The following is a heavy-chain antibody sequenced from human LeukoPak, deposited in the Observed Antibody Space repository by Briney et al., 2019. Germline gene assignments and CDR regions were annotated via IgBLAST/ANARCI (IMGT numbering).Heavy chain of an antibody. CDR2: ISGSGGST. CDR3: AKDRGKNYYDSSAEYFQH. D-gene: IGHD3-22*01. CDR1: GFTFSSYA. Sequence: GGSLRLSCAASGFTFSSYAMSWVRQAPGKGLEWVSAISGSGGSTYYADSVKGRFTISRDNSKNTLYLQMNSLRAEDTAVYYCAKDRGKNYYDSSAEYFQHWGQGTLATVSS. J-gene: IGHJ1*01. V-gene: IGHV3-23*01.